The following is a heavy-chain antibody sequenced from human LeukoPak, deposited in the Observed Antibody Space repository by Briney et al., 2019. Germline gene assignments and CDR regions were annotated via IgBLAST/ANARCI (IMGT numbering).Heavy chain of an antibody. V-gene: IGHV3-7*01. J-gene: IGHJ4*02. CDR1: GFTFSSYW. Sequence: GGSLRLSCAASGFTFSSYWLSWVRQAPGKGLEWVATIRQDGSQKYYVDSVKGRFTISRDNAKNSLYLQMNSLRAEDTAVYYCARESGSVTSEVDFDYWGQGTLVTVSS. CDR3: ARESGSVTSEVDFDY. CDR2: IRQDGSQK. D-gene: IGHD4-17*01.